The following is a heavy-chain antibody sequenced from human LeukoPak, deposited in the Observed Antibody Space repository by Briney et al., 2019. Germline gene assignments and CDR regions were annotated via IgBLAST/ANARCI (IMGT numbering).Heavy chain of an antibody. CDR1: GFTFNYYG. D-gene: IGHD2-15*01. Sequence: GGSLRLSCAASGFTFNYYGIHWVRQAPGKGLEWVAVISYDGRNKYYADSVKGRFTISRDNSKNTVYLQMNSLRAEDTAVYYCAKDRRSGDSRYHFHYWGQGTLVTVSS. CDR2: ISYDGRNK. CDR3: AKDRRSGDSRYHFHY. J-gene: IGHJ4*02. V-gene: IGHV3-30*18.